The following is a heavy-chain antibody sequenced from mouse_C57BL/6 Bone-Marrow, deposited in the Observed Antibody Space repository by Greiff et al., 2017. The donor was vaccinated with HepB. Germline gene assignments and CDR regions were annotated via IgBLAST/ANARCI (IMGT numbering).Heavy chain of an antibody. V-gene: IGHV1-75*01. CDR2: IFPGSGST. J-gene: IGHJ1*03. CDR3: ARTEERGSYWYFDV. CDR1: GYTFTDYY. Sequence: QVQLQQSGPELVKPGASVKISCKASGYTFTDYYINWVKQRPGQGLEWIGWIFPGSGSTYYNEKFKGKATLTVDKSSSTAYMLLSSLTSEDSAVSFCARTEERGSYWYFDVWGTGTTVTVSS.